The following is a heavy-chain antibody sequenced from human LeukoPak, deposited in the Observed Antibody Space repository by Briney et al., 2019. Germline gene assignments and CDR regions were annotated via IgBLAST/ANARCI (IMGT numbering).Heavy chain of an antibody. CDR3: AKDAASDPINWLDP. J-gene: IGHJ5*02. Sequence: PGGSLRLSCAASGFTFDDYAMHWVRQAPGKGLEWVSGISWNSGIIGYADSVKGRFTISRDNAKNSLYLQMNSLRAEDTALYYCAKDAASDPINWLDPRGQGTLVTVSS. D-gene: IGHD6-13*01. V-gene: IGHV3-9*01. CDR2: ISWNSGII. CDR1: GFTFDDYA.